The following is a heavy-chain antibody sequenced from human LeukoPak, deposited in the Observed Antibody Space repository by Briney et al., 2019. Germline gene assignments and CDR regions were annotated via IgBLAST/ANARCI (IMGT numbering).Heavy chain of an antibody. V-gene: IGHV3-30*18. CDR1: GFTFSSYG. D-gene: IGHD5-12*01. Sequence: GGSLRLSCAASGFTFSSYGMHWVRQAPGKGLEWVAVISYDGSNKYYADSVKGRFTISRDNCKNTLYLQMNSLRAEDTAVYYCAKTRGSWNYWGQGTLVTVSS. J-gene: IGHJ4*02. CDR2: ISYDGSNK. CDR3: AKTRGSWNY.